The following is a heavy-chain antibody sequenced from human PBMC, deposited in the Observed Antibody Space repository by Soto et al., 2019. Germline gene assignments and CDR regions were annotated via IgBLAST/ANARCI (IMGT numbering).Heavy chain of an antibody. J-gene: IGHJ4*02. D-gene: IGHD6-13*01. CDR3: ARDRGRAAGFDY. Sequence: PSETLSLTCTVSGGSISSYYWSWIRQPPGKGLEWIGYIYYSGSTNYNPSLKSRVTISVDTSKNQFSLKLSSVTAADTAVYYCARDRGRAAGFDYWGQGTLVTSPQ. CDR1: GGSISSYY. CDR2: IYYSGST. V-gene: IGHV4-59*01.